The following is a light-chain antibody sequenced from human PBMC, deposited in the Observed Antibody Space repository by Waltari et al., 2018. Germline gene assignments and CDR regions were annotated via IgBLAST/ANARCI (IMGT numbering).Light chain of an antibody. CDR3: YSTDSSGNHRV. V-gene: IGLV3-10*01. J-gene: IGLJ3*02. Sequence: SYELTQPPSVSVSPGQTARFTCSGGALPKTYVYWYQPKSRQATVLVIYEANKRPSGIPERFSGSSSGTLATLTISGAQVEDEADYYCYSTDSSGNHRVFGGGTKLSVL. CDR1: ALPKTY. CDR2: EAN.